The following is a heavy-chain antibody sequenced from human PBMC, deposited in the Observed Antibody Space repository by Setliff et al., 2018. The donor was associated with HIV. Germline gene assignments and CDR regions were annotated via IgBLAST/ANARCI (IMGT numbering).Heavy chain of an antibody. CDR1: GGSITSGGYY. Sequence: SETLSLTCTVSGGSITSGGYYWSWIRQHPGKGLEWIGRIYTTGSTNYNPSLKSRVTISIDKSKNQFSLELTSMTAVDTAVYFCAIGGFCTTSASCFRIFDYWGQGTRVTVSS. J-gene: IGHJ4*02. CDR2: IYTTGST. CDR3: AIGGFCTTSASCFRIFDY. D-gene: IGHD1-26*01. V-gene: IGHV4-61*08.